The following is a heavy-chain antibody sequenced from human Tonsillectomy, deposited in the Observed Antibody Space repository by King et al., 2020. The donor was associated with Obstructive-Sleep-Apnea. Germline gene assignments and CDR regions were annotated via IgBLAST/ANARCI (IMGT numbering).Heavy chain of an antibody. V-gene: IGHV3-30*18. CDR2: ISYDGSNK. D-gene: IGHD4-17*01. CDR3: AKANYGDYSLGY. Sequence: QLVQSGGGVVQPGRSLRLSCATSRFTFSSYGMHWVRQAPGKGLEWGAVISYDGSNKHYADSVKGRFTISRDNSKNTLYLQMNSLRAEDTAVYYCAKANYGDYSLGYWGQGTLVTVSS. J-gene: IGHJ4*02. CDR1: RFTFSSYG.